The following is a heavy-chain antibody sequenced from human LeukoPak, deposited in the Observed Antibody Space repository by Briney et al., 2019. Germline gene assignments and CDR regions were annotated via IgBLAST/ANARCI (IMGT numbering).Heavy chain of an antibody. Sequence: GGSLRLSCAASGFTCSSYGMSWVRQAPGQGLEWVTAISGSGGSTYYADSVKGRFTISRDNSKNTLYLQMNSLRAEDTAVYYCAKDSNGSGYYLYYFDYWGQGTLVTVSS. CDR1: GFTCSSYG. V-gene: IGHV3-23*01. J-gene: IGHJ4*02. D-gene: IGHD3-22*01. CDR3: AKDSNGSGYYLYYFDY. CDR2: ISGSGGST.